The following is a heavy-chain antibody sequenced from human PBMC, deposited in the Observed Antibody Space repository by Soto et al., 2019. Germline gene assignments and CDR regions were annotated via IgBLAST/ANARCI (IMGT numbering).Heavy chain of an antibody. D-gene: IGHD2-15*01. V-gene: IGHV3-9*01. J-gene: IGHJ3*02. CDR3: AKAGFFGWGKTVVVVAATPAFDI. CDR1: GFTFDDYA. Sequence: GGSLRLSCAASGFTFDDYAMHWVRQAPGKGLEWVSGISWNSGSIGYADSVKGRFTISRDNAKNSLYLQMNSLRAEDTALYYCAKAGFFGWGKTVVVVAATPAFDIWGQGTMVTVSS. CDR2: ISWNSGSI.